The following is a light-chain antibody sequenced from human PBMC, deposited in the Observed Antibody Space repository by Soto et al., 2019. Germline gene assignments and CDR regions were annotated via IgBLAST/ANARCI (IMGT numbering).Light chain of an antibody. V-gene: IGKV3-15*01. CDR2: GAS. CDR3: QQYNNWPPHT. CDR1: QSVSSN. Sequence: EIVMTQSPATLSVSPGERATLSCRASQSVSSNLAWYQQKPGQAPRLLIYGASTRATGIPARFSGSGSGTESTLNISSLQSEDFAVYYCQQYNNWPPHTFGQGTKLEIK. J-gene: IGKJ2*01.